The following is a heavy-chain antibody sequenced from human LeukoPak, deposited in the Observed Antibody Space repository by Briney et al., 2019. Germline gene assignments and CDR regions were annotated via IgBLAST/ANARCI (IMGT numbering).Heavy chain of an antibody. CDR2: ISYDGSNK. Sequence: GGSLRLSCAASGFTFSSYAMHWVRQAPGKGLEWVAVISYDGSNKYYADSVKGRFTISRDNSKNTLYLQMNSLRAEDTAVYYCARMADIVATIGYFDYWGQGTLVTVSS. J-gene: IGHJ4*02. CDR1: GFTFSSYA. V-gene: IGHV3-30-3*01. D-gene: IGHD5-12*01. CDR3: ARMADIVATIGYFDY.